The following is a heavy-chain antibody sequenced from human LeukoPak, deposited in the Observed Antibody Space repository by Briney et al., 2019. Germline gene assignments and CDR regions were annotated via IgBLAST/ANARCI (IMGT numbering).Heavy chain of an antibody. CDR1: GYTFTSYT. V-gene: IGHV1-3*04. D-gene: IGHD4-17*01. J-gene: IGHJ4*02. CDR3: ARDGSPYGDYLGY. CDR2: INTGNGNT. Sequence: ASVKVSCKASGYTFTSYTMHWVRQAPGQRLEWMGWINTGNGNTKYSQEFQGRVTFTRNTSISTAYMELSRLRSDDTAVYYCARDGSPYGDYLGYWGQGTLVTVSS.